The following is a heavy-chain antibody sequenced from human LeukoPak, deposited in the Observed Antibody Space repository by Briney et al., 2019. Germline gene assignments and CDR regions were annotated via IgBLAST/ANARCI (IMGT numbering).Heavy chain of an antibody. J-gene: IGHJ4*02. Sequence: GGALRLSFAASGFPFSSYGMSWVRRAPGKGLEWVSAISGSGGSTYYADSVKGRFTISRDNSKNTLYLQMNSLRAEDTAVYYCANYLYYFDYWGQGTLVTVSS. CDR1: GFPFSSYG. CDR2: ISGSGGST. D-gene: IGHD2/OR15-2a*01. V-gene: IGHV3-23*01. CDR3: ANYLYYFDY.